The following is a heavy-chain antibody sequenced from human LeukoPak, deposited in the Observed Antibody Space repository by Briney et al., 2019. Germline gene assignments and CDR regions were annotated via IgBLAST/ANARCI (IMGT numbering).Heavy chain of an antibody. CDR2: IIPIFGTA. D-gene: IGHD6-13*01. CDR1: GGTFSSYA. Sequence: GASVKVSCKASGGTFSSYAISWVRQAPGQGLEWMGGIIPIFGTANYAQKFQGRVTITADESTSTAYMELSSLRSEDTAVYYCARDPSLQQLKGWFDPWGQGTLVTVSS. V-gene: IGHV1-69*13. CDR3: ARDPSLQQLKGWFDP. J-gene: IGHJ5*02.